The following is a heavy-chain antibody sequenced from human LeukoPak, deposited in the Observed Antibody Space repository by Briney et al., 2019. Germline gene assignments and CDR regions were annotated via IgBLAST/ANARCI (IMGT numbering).Heavy chain of an antibody. D-gene: IGHD2-15*01. CDR3: ARVRCSGGSCYYLDY. CDR2: IYYSGST. V-gene: IGHV4-59*02. CDR1: GFTVSSNY. Sequence: GSLRLSCAASGFTVSSNYMSWIRQPPGKGLEWIGYIYYSGSTNYNPSLKSRVTISVDTSKNQFSLKLSSVTAADTAVYYCARVRCSGGSCYYLDYWGQGTLVTVSS. J-gene: IGHJ4*02.